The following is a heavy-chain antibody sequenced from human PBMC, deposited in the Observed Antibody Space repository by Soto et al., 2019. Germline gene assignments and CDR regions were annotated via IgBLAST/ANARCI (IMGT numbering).Heavy chain of an antibody. CDR1: EFTFSNYA. Sequence: EVQLLESGGGLVQPGGSLRLSCAASEFTFSNYAMTWVRQAPGRGLEWVSTISTSGDGTYYTDSVKGRFTISRDNSKNALYLQMDSLRAEDTAVYYCAKDRPNSASSKMDVWGKGTTVTVCS. CDR3: AKDRPNSASSKMDV. V-gene: IGHV3-23*01. CDR2: ISTSGDGT. J-gene: IGHJ6*04. D-gene: IGHD6-6*01.